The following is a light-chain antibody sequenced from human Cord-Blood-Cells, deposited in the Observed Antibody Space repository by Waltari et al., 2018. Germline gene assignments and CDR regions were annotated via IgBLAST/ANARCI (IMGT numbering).Light chain of an antibody. CDR1: QSISSW. CDR2: DAS. Sequence: DIQMTQSPSTLSASVGHRVTITCRASQSISSWLAWYQQKPGKAPKLLIYDASSLESGVPSRFSGSGSGTEFTLTISSLQHDDFATYYCQQYNSYPWTFGQGTKVEIK. J-gene: IGKJ1*01. CDR3: QQYNSYPWT. V-gene: IGKV1-5*01.